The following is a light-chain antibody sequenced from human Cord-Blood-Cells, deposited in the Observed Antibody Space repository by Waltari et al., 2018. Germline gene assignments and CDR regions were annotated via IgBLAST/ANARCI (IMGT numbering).Light chain of an antibody. CDR3: QQSSSLPYT. Sequence: VLTESPDFQSVTTKEKVTITCRASQSIGSTLHWYQQKPEQSPKFLIKYASQSNSGVPSRFSGSGSGTDFTLTINSLEAEDAAAYYCQQSSSLPYTFGQGTKLEIK. CDR2: YAS. J-gene: IGKJ2*01. V-gene: IGKV6D-21*02. CDR1: QSIGST.